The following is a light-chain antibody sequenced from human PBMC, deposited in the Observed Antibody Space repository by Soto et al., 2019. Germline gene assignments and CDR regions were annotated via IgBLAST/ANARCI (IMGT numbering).Light chain of an antibody. CDR3: QQYNNWRT. J-gene: IGKJ1*01. CDR1: QSVSSSY. Sequence: EILLTQSPGTLSLSPGEIATLSCMASQSVSSSYLAWYQQKPGQAPRLLIYGASSRATGIPDRFSGSGSGTDFTLSISRLEPEDFAVYYCQQYNNWRTFGQGTKVDIK. CDR2: GAS. V-gene: IGKV3-20*01.